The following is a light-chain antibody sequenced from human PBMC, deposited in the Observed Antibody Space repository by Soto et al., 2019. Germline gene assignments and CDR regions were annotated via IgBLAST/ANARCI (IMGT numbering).Light chain of an antibody. Sequence: QSVLTQPPSVSGAPGQRVTISCTGSSANIGAASNVDWYQQLPGTAPNLLIYGNNNRPSGVPARFSGSKSGTSASLAIAGLQAEDEGDYSCQSYDRSLSGYVFGTGTKVTV. V-gene: IGLV1-40*01. CDR2: GNN. CDR3: QSYDRSLSGYV. J-gene: IGLJ1*01. CDR1: SANIGAASN.